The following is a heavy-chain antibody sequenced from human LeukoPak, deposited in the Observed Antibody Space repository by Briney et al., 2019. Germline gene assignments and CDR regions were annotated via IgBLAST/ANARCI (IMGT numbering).Heavy chain of an antibody. J-gene: IGHJ4*02. CDR3: ASNSRQQLVPQDY. CDR1: GFTVSSNY. CDR2: IYSGGST. D-gene: IGHD6-13*01. V-gene: IGHV3-53*01. Sequence: GGSLRLSCAASGFTVSSNYMSWVRQAPGKGLGWVSVIYSGGSTYYADSVKGRFTISRDNSKNTLYLQMNSLRAEDTAVYYCASNSRQQLVPQDYWGQGTLVTVSS.